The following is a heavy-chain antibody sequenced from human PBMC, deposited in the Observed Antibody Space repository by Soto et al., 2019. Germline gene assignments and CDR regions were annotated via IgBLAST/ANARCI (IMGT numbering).Heavy chain of an antibody. D-gene: IGHD4-17*01. Sequence: GGSLRLSCAASGFTFSSYGMHWVRQAPGKGLEWVAVISYDGSNKYYADSVKGRFTISRDNSKNTLYLQMNSLRAEDTAVYYCAKDLSQNGDTIDYWGQGTLVTVSS. CDR1: GFTFSSYG. CDR2: ISYDGSNK. CDR3: AKDLSQNGDTIDY. J-gene: IGHJ4*02. V-gene: IGHV3-30*18.